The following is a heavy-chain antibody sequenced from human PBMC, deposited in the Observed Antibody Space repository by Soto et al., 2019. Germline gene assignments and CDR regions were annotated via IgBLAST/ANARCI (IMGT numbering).Heavy chain of an antibody. D-gene: IGHD3-3*01. V-gene: IGHV1-69*12. Sequence: QVQLVQSGAEVKKPGSSVKVSCKASGGTFSSYAISWVRQAPGQGLEWMGGIIPIFGTANYAQKFQGRVTXXADESTSTAYMGLSSLRSEDTAVYYCARVRVRFLEWLGSEGWGQGTLVTVSS. CDR2: IIPIFGTA. J-gene: IGHJ4*02. CDR1: GGTFSSYA. CDR3: ARVRVRFLEWLGSEG.